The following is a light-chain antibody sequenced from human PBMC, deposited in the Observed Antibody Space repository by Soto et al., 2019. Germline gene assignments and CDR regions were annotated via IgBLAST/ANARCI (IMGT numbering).Light chain of an antibody. CDR1: QSVSSK. Sequence: VLTQSPGTLSLSPGERATLSCRASQSVSSKLAWYQQKPGQAPRLLIYDAFSRATGIPDRFSASGSGTDFTLTISRLEPEDFAVYYCQQYKTFGQGTKVDIK. V-gene: IGKV3-20*01. CDR3: QQYKT. CDR2: DAF. J-gene: IGKJ1*01.